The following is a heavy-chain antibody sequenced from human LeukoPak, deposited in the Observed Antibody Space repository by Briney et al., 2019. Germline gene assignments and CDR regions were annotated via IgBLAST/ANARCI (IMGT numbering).Heavy chain of an antibody. CDR3: ARHDSSGPYNAFDI. V-gene: IGHV4-39*01. D-gene: IGHD3-22*01. CDR1: GGSIRSSTYY. CDR2: IYYNGGT. J-gene: IGHJ3*02. Sequence: SETLSLTCTVSGGSIRSSTYYWGWIRQPPGKGLEWFGTIYYNGGTYYNPSLKSRVTISVDTSKNQFSLKLSSVTAADTAVYYCARHDSSGPYNAFDIWGQGTMVIVSS.